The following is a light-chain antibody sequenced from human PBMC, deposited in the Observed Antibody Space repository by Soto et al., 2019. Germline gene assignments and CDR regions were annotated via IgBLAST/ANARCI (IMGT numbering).Light chain of an antibody. V-gene: IGLV2-14*01. CDR1: SSDVGGYNY. CDR3: SSYTSSSTPYV. Sequence: QSVLTQPASVSGSPGQSITISCTGTSSDVGGYNYVSWYQQHPVKAHKLMIYDVTNRPSGVSDRFSGSKSGNTASLTISGLQAEDEADYYCSSYTSSSTPYVFGTGTKSPS. CDR2: DVT. J-gene: IGLJ1*01.